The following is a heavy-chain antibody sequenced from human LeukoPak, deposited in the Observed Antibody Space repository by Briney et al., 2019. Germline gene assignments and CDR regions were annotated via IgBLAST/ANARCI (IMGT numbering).Heavy chain of an antibody. CDR3: GTQTVEMATIGDY. D-gene: IGHD5-24*01. V-gene: IGHV3-9*01. Sequence: GGSLRLSCAASGFTFDDYAMHWVRQAPGKGLEWVSGISWNSGSIGYADSVKGRFTISRDNAKNSLYLQMNSLRAEDTAVYYCGTQTVEMATIGDYWGQGTLVTVSS. J-gene: IGHJ4*02. CDR1: GFTFDDYA. CDR2: ISWNSGSI.